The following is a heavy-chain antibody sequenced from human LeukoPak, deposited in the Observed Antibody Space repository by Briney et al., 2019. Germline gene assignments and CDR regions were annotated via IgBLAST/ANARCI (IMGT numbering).Heavy chain of an antibody. CDR1: GGSFSGYY. V-gene: IGHV4-34*01. CDR3: ARKRIYSYGRHTGVAVTESFDS. J-gene: IGHJ4*02. CDR2: INHSGST. D-gene: IGHD5-18*01. Sequence: SETLSLTCAVYGGSFSGYYWSWIRQPPVKGLEWIGEINHSGSTNYNPSLKSRVSISVDTSKNQFSLRLNSVTAADTAVYYCARKRIYSYGRHTGVAVTESFDSWGQGTLVTVSS.